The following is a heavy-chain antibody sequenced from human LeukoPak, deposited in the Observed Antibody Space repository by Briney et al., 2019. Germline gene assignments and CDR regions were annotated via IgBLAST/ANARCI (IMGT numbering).Heavy chain of an antibody. V-gene: IGHV3-23*01. J-gene: IGHJ3*02. Sequence: GGSLRLSCAASGFPFSSYAMSWVRQAPGKGLEGVSAISASGGSTYYADSVKGRFTISRDNSKNTLYLQMDSLRAEDTAVYYCAKDPTAVTPNDAFDIWGQGTMVTVSS. CDR2: ISASGGST. CDR1: GFPFSSYA. D-gene: IGHD4-17*01. CDR3: AKDPTAVTPNDAFDI.